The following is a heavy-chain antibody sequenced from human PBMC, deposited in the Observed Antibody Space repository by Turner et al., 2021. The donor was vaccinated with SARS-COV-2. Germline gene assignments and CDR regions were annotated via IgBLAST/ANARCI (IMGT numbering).Heavy chain of an antibody. J-gene: IGHJ4*02. V-gene: IGHV1-2*02. CDR2: VNPNSGGT. CDR1: GYTFTNYY. CDR3: AKVVLQGIPNFDY. D-gene: IGHD6-13*01. Sequence: QVQLVQSGAEVKKPGASVKVAGKTSGYTFTNYYIHWVRQAPGQGLEWMGWVNPNSGGTNYALKFQGRVTMTSDTPITTAYMELSSLRSDDTAVYYCAKVVLQGIPNFDYWGQGTLVTVSS.